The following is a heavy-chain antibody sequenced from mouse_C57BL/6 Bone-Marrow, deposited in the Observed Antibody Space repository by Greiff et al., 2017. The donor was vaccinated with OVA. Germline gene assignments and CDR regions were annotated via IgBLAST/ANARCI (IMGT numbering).Heavy chain of an antibody. CDR1: GYTFTSYW. Sequence: VQLKQPGAELVKPGASVKLSCKASGYTFTSYWMHWVKQRPGQGLEWIGMIHPNSGSTNYNEKFKSKATLTVDKSSSTAYMQLSSLTSEDSAVYYCVYYDYLAWFAYWGQGTLVTVSA. CDR2: IHPNSGST. CDR3: VYYDYLAWFAY. V-gene: IGHV1-64*01. J-gene: IGHJ3*01. D-gene: IGHD2-4*01.